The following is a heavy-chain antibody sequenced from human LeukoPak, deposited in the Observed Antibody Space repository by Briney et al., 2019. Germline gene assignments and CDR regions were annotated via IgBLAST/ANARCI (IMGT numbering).Heavy chain of an antibody. Sequence: GASVKVSCKTSGYSFNSHHVHWVRQAPGQGLEWMGINFFHDGTTSNTQKFPGRLTMTRDTSTSTVYMELSSLRSEDTAVYYCTRDSGNYHYDMDVWGQGTTVIVSS. J-gene: IGHJ6*02. D-gene: IGHD3-10*01. V-gene: IGHV1-46*02. CDR2: NFFHDGTT. CDR3: TRDSGNYHYDMDV. CDR1: GYSFNSHH.